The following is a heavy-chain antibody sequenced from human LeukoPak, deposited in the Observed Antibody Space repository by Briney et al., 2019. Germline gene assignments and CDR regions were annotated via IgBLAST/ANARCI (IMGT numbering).Heavy chain of an antibody. J-gene: IGHJ4*02. CDR3: ARRAKLGGGSSFDY. D-gene: IGHD2-15*01. V-gene: IGHV1-69*06. CDR2: IIPIFGTA. Sequence: SVKVSCKASGGTFGSYAISWVRQAPGQGLEWMGGIIPIFGTANYAQKFQGRVTITADKSTSTAYMELSSLRSEDTAVYYCARRAKLGGGSSFDYWGQGTLVTVSS. CDR1: GGTFGSYA.